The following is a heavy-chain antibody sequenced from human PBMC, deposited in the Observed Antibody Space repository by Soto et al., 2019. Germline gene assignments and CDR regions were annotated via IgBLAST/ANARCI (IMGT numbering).Heavy chain of an antibody. CDR2: IYWNDDK. D-gene: IGHD6-13*01. CDR3: AHTPGIAAAELFDY. CDR1: GFSLNTSGVG. Sequence: SGPTLVKPTQTLTLTCTFSGFSLNTSGVGVGWIRQPPGKALEWLALIYWNDDKRYSPSLKSRLPITKDTSKNQVVLTMTNMDPVDTATYYCAHTPGIAAAELFDYWGQGTLVTVSS. J-gene: IGHJ4*02. V-gene: IGHV2-5*01.